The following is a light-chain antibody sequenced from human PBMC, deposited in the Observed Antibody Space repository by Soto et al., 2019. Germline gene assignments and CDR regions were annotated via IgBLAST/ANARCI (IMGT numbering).Light chain of an antibody. CDR2: GAS. J-gene: IGKJ4*01. CDR3: QQYGSSPPLT. V-gene: IGKV3-20*01. CDR1: QSISSSF. Sequence: EFVLTQSPGKLSLSPGERATLSCRASQSISSSFLAWYQQKPGQAPRLLIYGASSRGTGIPDRFSGSGSGTDFTLTISRLEPEHFAVYYFQQYGSSPPLTFGGGTKVEIK.